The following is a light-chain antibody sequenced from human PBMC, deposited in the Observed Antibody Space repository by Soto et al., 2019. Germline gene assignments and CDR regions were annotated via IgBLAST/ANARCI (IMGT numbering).Light chain of an antibody. CDR3: QQYDTSPWT. CDR1: QSVSSNY. V-gene: IGKV3-20*01. Sequence: IVLTHSPGTLSLSPWERATLSCRASQSVSSNYLAWYQQKPGQAPRLLMSGASSRATGIPDRFSGSGSGTDFTLTISRLEPEDFAVYYCQQYDTSPWTFGQGTKVDIK. CDR2: GAS. J-gene: IGKJ1*01.